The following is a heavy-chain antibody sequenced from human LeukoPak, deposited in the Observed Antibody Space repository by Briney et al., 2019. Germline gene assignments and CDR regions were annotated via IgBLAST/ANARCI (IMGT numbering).Heavy chain of an antibody. CDR1: GVSISPYY. CDR2: IHTSGSN. V-gene: IGHV4-4*09. Sequence: PSETLSLTCAVSGVSISPYYWAWIRQPPGKGLEWIGYIHTSGSNNQYPSLKSRVTISVDKSKNHFSLRLTSVTAADTAVYYCARLSDAVHLGAFDLWGQGTMATVSS. J-gene: IGHJ3*01. D-gene: IGHD3-3*01. CDR3: ARLSDAVHLGAFDL.